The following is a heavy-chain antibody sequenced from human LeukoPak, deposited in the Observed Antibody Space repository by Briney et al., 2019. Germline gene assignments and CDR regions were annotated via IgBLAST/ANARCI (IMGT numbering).Heavy chain of an antibody. Sequence: GASVKVSCKASGYPFTSYGISWVRQVPGQGLEWMGWISNYNGYTKYADKFQGRVTMTTDTSTTTAYMELRSLRSGDTAIYYCARDLGAAGWTSSGWFTTSDYWGQGTLVTVSS. CDR1: GYPFTSYG. J-gene: IGHJ4*02. V-gene: IGHV1-18*01. CDR3: ARDLGAAGWTSSGWFTTSDY. CDR2: ISNYNGYT. D-gene: IGHD6-19*01.